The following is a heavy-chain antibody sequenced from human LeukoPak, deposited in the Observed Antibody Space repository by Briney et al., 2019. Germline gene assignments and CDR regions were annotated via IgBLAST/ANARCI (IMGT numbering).Heavy chain of an antibody. Sequence: GGSLRLSCAASEFSFSNYAMNWVRQAPGKGLEWVSSIDGSSSHIYYADSVKGRFTISRDNTKSSLYLQMNSLRAEDMAVYYCARGYCGGDCYGDWGQGTLVTVSS. D-gene: IGHD2-21*02. CDR3: ARGYCGGDCYGD. J-gene: IGHJ1*01. CDR2: IDGSSSHI. CDR1: EFSFSNYA. V-gene: IGHV3-21*01.